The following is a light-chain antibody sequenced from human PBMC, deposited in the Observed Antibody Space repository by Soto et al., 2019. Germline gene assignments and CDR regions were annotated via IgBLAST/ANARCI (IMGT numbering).Light chain of an antibody. J-gene: IGKJ1*01. CDR1: QSVSSSY. CDR3: QQYNSYPHT. V-gene: IGKV3-20*01. Sequence: SLLVLSPSTLSLSPGESATLSCRASQSVSSSYLAWYQQKPGQAPRLLIYGASSRATGIPDRFSGSGSGTEFTLTISSLQPEDFATYYCQQYNSYPHTFGQGTKVDIK. CDR2: GAS.